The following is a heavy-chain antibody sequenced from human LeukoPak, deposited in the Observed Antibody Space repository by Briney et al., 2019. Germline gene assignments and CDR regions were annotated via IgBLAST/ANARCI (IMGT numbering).Heavy chain of an antibody. J-gene: IGHJ4*02. D-gene: IGHD4-11*01. CDR1: GFTFSSYS. CDR3: AREVSQYSNYVGSFDY. V-gene: IGHV3-48*01. CDR2: ISSSSSTI. Sequence: GGSLRLSCAASGFTFSSYSMNWVRQAPGKGLEWVSYISSSSSTIYYADSVKGRFTISRDNAKNSLYLQMNSLRAEDTAVYYCAREVSQYSNYVGSFDYWGQGALVTVSS.